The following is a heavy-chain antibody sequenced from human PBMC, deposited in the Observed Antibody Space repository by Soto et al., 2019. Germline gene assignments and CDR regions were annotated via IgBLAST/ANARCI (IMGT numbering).Heavy chain of an antibody. CDR3: ARAVAGTGSFWFDP. J-gene: IGHJ5*02. V-gene: IGHV3-53*01. CDR1: GFTVSSNY. D-gene: IGHD6-19*01. Sequence: LRLSCAASGFTVSSNYMSWVRQAPGKGLEWVSVIYSGGSTYYADSVKGRFTISRDNSKNTLYLQMNSLRAEDTAVYYCARAVAGTGSFWFDPWGQGTLVTVSS. CDR2: IYSGGST.